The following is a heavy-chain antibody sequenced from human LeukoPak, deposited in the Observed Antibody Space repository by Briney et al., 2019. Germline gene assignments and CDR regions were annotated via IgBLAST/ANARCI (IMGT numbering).Heavy chain of an antibody. Sequence: GGSLRLSCAASGFSVNDNYMSWVRQASGKGLEWVGRIRGKGFSDPPAYAASVKDRFTISRDDSESTAYLQMNSLKAEDTAVYYCTVPQSGGNWFDPWGPGTQVTVSS. CDR3: TVPQSGGNWFDP. J-gene: IGHJ5*02. CDR1: GFSVNDNY. CDR2: IRGKGFSDPP. D-gene: IGHD3-16*01. V-gene: IGHV3-73*01.